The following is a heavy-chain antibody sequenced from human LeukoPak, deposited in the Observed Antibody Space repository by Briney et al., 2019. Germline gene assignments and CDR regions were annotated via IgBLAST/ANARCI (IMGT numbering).Heavy chain of an antibody. J-gene: IGHJ6*02. CDR2: ISSSSSSYI. CDR1: GFTFSSYS. CDR3: AREGDIVATAREGVEYYYYYYGMDV. Sequence: PGGSLRLSCAASGFTFSSYSMNWVRQAPGKGLEWVSSISSSSSSYIYYADSVKGRFTISRDNAKNSLYLQMNSLRAEDTAVYYCAREGDIVATAREGVEYYYYYYGMDVWGQGTTVTVSS. D-gene: IGHD5-12*01. V-gene: IGHV3-21*01.